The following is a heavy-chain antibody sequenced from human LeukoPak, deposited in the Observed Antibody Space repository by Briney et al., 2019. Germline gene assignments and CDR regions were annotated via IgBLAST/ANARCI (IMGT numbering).Heavy chain of an antibody. CDR3: ARGAGATNAFDI. CDR2: INPSGGST. CDR1: GYTFTSYY. J-gene: IGHJ3*02. Sequence: ASVTVSCTASGYTFTSYYMHWVRQAPGQGLEWMGIINPSGGSTSYAQKFQGRVTMTRDTSTSTVYMELSSLRSEDTAVYYCARGAGATNAFDIWGQGTMVTVSS. D-gene: IGHD1-26*01. V-gene: IGHV1-46*01.